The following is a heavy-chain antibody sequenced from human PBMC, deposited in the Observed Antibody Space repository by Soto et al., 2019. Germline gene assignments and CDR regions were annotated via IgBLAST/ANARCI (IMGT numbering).Heavy chain of an antibody. V-gene: IGHV1-18*01. D-gene: IGHD2-2*01. CDR2: ISLYSDGT. CDR3: ARVVPGAEAWFGP. Sequence: ASVKVSCKTSGYTFSNYGITWVRQAPGQPLEWLGWISLYSDGTNFAQKFQGRVSMTTDTSTTTAYMELRSLRSDDTAVYYCARVVPGAEAWFGPWGQGTLVTVSS. CDR1: GYTFSNYG. J-gene: IGHJ5*02.